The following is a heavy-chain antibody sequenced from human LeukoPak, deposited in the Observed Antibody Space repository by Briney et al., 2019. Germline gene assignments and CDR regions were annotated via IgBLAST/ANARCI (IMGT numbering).Heavy chain of an antibody. Sequence: NPSETLSLTCSVSGGSISSSNYYWGWIRQPPGKGLEWIGCIYYSGSTNYNPSLKSRVTISVDTSKNQFSLKLSSVTAADTAVYYCARGTAGRLRFYYYYYYMDVWGKGTTVTVSS. CDR1: GGSISSSNYY. J-gene: IGHJ6*03. CDR2: IYYSGST. D-gene: IGHD5-12*01. V-gene: IGHV4-39*07. CDR3: ARGTAGRLRFYYYYYYMDV.